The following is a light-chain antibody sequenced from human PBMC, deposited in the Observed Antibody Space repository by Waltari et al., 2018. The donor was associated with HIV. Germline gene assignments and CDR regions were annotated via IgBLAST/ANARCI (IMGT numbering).Light chain of an antibody. CDR1: SSNIGAGYD. CDR2: GNS. Sequence: QSVLTQPPSVSGAPGQRVTISCTGSSSNIGAGYDVPWYQQLPGTAPKLLIYGNSNRPSGVPDRFSGSKSSTSASLAITGLQAEDEADYYCQSYDSSLSGVVFGGGTKLTVL. V-gene: IGLV1-40*01. CDR3: QSYDSSLSGVV. J-gene: IGLJ2*01.